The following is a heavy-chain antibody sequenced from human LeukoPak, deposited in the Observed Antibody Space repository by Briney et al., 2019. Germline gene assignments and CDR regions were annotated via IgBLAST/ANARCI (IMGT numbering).Heavy chain of an antibody. CDR3: AKTPAPRHFRSLHPGDY. V-gene: IGHV3-23*01. CDR1: GFTFSSYA. Sequence: PGGSLRLSCAASGFTFSSYAMSWVRQAPGKGLEWVSAISGSGGSTYYADSVKGRFTISRDNSKSTLYLQMNSLRAEDTAVYYCAKTPAPRHFRSLHPGDYWGQGTLVTVSS. D-gene: IGHD3-3*02. J-gene: IGHJ4*02. CDR2: ISGSGGST.